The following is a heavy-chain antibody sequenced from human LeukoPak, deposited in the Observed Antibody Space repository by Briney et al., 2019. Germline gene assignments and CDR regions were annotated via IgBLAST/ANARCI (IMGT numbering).Heavy chain of an antibody. D-gene: IGHD5-18*01. CDR2: FDVIDAKT. V-gene: IGHV1-24*01. Sequence: GASVKVSCKVSGYTLTELSMHWVRQAPGKGLEWMGGFDVIDAKTFYAQKFQGRVTMTEDSSTDTAYMELSSLRSDDTAFYYCAAGRPYSLLDYWGQGTLLTVSS. CDR1: GYTLTELS. CDR3: AAGRPYSLLDY. J-gene: IGHJ4*02.